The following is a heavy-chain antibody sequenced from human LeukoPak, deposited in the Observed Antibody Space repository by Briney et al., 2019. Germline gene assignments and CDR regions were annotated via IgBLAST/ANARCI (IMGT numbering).Heavy chain of an antibody. CDR2: INHSGST. Sequence: PSETLSLTCAVYGGSFSGYYWSWIRQPPGKGLEWIGEINHSGSTNYNPSLKSRVTISVDTSKNQFSLKLSSVTAADTAVYYCARTLPQEDTVDYWGQGTLVTVSS. J-gene: IGHJ4*02. V-gene: IGHV4-34*01. D-gene: IGHD5-18*01. CDR3: ARTLPQEDTVDY. CDR1: GGSFSGYY.